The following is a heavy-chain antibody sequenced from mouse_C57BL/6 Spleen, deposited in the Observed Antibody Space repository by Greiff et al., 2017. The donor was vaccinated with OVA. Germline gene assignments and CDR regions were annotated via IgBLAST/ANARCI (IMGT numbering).Heavy chain of an antibody. J-gene: IGHJ2*01. CDR2: ISDGGSYT. CDR1: GFTFSSYA. V-gene: IGHV5-4*01. CDR3: ARDITTVVAHYFDY. Sequence: EVQLVESGGGLVKPGGSLKLSCAASGFTFSSYAMSWVRQTPEKRLEWVATISDGGSYTYYPDNVKGRFTISRDNAKNNLYLQMSHLKSEDTAMYYCARDITTVVAHYFDYWGQGTTLTVSS. D-gene: IGHD1-1*01.